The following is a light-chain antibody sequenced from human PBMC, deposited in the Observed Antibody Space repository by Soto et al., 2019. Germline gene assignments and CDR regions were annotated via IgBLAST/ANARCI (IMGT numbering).Light chain of an antibody. CDR2: GVS. V-gene: IGKV3D-15*01. CDR1: QSITASQ. Sequence: EAVLEQSPGALSLSPRERATLSCRASQSITASQLAWYQQKPGQAPRLLIYGVSNRATGIPDRFSGSGSGTDFTLIISSLQSEDFAVYYCQQYNNWPITSCQGTLPEVK. J-gene: IGKJ5*01. CDR3: QQYNNWPIT.